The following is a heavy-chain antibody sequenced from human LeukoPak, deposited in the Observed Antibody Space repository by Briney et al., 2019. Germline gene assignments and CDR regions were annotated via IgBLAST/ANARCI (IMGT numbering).Heavy chain of an antibody. Sequence: SETLSLTCTGSGGSISSYYWSWIRKPQGKGLEWIGYIYYSGSTNYNPSLKSRVTISVDTSKNQFSLKLSSVTAADTAVYYCARDGYYDSSGFDAFDIWGQGTMVTVSS. J-gene: IGHJ3*02. V-gene: IGHV4-59*01. D-gene: IGHD3-22*01. CDR3: ARDGYYDSSGFDAFDI. CDR2: IYYSGST. CDR1: GGSISSYY.